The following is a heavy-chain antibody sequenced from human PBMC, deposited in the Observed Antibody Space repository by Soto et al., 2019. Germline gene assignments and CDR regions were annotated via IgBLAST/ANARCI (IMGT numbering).Heavy chain of an antibody. CDR2: IYAGDSDT. CDR3: ARTAAAGKYYYGMDV. D-gene: IGHD6-13*01. Sequence: GESLKISCKGSGYSFTSYWICWVRQMPGKGLESMGIIYAGDSDTRYSPSFQGQVTISADKSISTAYLQWSSLKASDTAMYYCARTAAAGKYYYGMDVWGQVTTVTVSS. V-gene: IGHV5-51*01. J-gene: IGHJ6*02. CDR1: GYSFTSYW.